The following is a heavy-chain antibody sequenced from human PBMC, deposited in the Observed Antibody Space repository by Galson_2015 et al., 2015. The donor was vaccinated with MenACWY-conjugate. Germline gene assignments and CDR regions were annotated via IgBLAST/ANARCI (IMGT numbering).Heavy chain of an antibody. CDR2: ISSSSSTI. V-gene: IGHV3-48*04. CDR3: ARDLGYSGGY. Sequence: SLRLSCAASGFTFSSYSMNWVRQAPGKGLEWVSYISSSSSTIYYADSVKGRFTISRDNAKNSLYLQMNSLRAEDTAVYYCARDLGYSGGYWGQGTLVTVSS. CDR1: GFTFSSYS. J-gene: IGHJ4*02. D-gene: IGHD5-18*01.